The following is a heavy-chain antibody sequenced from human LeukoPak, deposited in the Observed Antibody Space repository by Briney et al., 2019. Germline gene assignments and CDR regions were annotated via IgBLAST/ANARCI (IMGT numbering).Heavy chain of an antibody. CDR2: ITYRGSP. CDR1: DGSLDIYY. D-gene: IGHD2-21*01. CDR3: ATYGGDWKFDS. V-gene: IGHV4-34*01. J-gene: IGHJ4*02. Sequence: SDTLSLTCGASDGSLDIYYWMFVRQPPGKGLQWIGEITYRGSPYYHPSLKSRVTISIDASQRHVSLTLNSVTAADTAVYYCATYGGDWKFDSWGQGTLVTVSS.